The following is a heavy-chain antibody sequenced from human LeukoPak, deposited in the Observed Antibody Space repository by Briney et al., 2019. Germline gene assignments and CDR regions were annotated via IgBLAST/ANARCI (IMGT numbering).Heavy chain of an antibody. CDR3: VKDQGTTHYFYYMDV. CDR1: GFTFSSYG. Sequence: SGGSLRLSCAASGFTFSSYGMHWVRQAPGKGLEWVAFIRYDENNKYYADSVKGRFTISRDNSKNTLFLQMNSLRVEDTAVYFCVKDQGTTHYFYYMDVWGKGTTVTVSS. V-gene: IGHV3-30*02. CDR2: IRYDENNK. D-gene: IGHD2-2*01. J-gene: IGHJ6*03.